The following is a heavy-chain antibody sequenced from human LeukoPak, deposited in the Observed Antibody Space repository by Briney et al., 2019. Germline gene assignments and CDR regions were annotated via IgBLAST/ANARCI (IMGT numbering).Heavy chain of an antibody. J-gene: IGHJ4*02. CDR2: IYHSVST. CDR1: GGSISSSNW. D-gene: IGHD5-12*01. CDR3: ARAGGGKRGYSGYEIDY. V-gene: IGHV4-4*02. Sequence: KPSETLSLTCAVSGGSISSSNWWSWVRQPPGKGLEWIGEIYHSVSTNYKPSLKSRVTISVDKSKNQFSLKLSSVTAADTAVFFCARAGGGKRGYSGYEIDYWGQGTLVTVSS.